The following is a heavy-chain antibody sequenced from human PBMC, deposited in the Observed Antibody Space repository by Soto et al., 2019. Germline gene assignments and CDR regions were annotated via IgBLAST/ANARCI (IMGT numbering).Heavy chain of an antibody. Sequence: QVQLQESGPGLVKPSETLSLTCTVSGGSISSYYWSWIRQPPGKGLECIGYIFYSGSTNYNPSLRSRVTISVDTSKNQFSLKLSSVTASDTAVYYCARAYGLGAFDIGGLGTMVTVSS. CDR2: IFYSGST. CDR1: GGSISSYY. D-gene: IGHD3-10*01. V-gene: IGHV4-59*08. J-gene: IGHJ3*02. CDR3: ARAYGLGAFDI.